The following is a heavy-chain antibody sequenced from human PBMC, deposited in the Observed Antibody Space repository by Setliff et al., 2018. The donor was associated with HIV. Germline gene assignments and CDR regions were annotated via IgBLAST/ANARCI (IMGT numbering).Heavy chain of an antibody. CDR2: ISYDGSNK. CDR1: GFTFSSYA. Sequence: GGSLRLSCAASGFTFSSYAMHWVRQAPGKGLEWVAVISYDGSNKYYADSVKGRLTISRDNSKNTLYLQMNSLRAEDTAVYCCAKELEDLSGAYWGQGTLVTVSS. CDR3: AKELEDLSGAY. V-gene: IGHV3-30*04. J-gene: IGHJ4*02. D-gene: IGHD3-10*01.